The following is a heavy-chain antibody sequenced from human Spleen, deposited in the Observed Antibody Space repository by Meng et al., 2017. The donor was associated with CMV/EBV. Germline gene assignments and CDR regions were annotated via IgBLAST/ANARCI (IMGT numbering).Heavy chain of an antibody. CDR3: ARQYCNSTSCYTDYYYYGMDV. V-gene: IGHV1-8*01. CDR2: MKPKSGNT. CDR1: D. D-gene: IGHD2-2*02. Sequence: DRNRGRQDTGQVLERMGGMKPKSGNTGYAQKVQGRVNRNSNTSISTAYMELSSLRSEETAVYYCARQYCNSTSCYTDYYYYGMDVWGQGTTVTVSS. J-gene: IGHJ6*02.